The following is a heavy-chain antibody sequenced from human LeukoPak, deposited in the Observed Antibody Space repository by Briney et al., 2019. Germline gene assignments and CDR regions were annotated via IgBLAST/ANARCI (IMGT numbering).Heavy chain of an antibody. CDR2: IDWDDDK. Sequence: SGPMLVKPTQTLTLTCTFSGFSLSTSGMCVSWIRQPPGKALEWLARIDWDDDKHYSTSLKTRLTISKDTSKNQVVLTMTNMDPVDTATYYCARATYYYDSSGYDAFDIWGQGTMVTVSS. D-gene: IGHD3-22*01. J-gene: IGHJ3*02. CDR3: ARATYYYDSSGYDAFDI. CDR1: GFSLSTSGMC. V-gene: IGHV2-70*11.